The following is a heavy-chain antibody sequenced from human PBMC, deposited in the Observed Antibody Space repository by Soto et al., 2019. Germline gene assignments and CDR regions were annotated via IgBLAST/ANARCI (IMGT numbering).Heavy chain of an antibody. J-gene: IGHJ3*02. CDR2: IIPIFGTA. V-gene: IGHV1-69*13. CDR1: GGTFSSYA. CDR3: ASQYSSSWYSTLDI. Sequence: SVKVSCKASGGTFSSYAISWVRQAPGQGLEWMGGIIPIFGTANYAQKFQGRVTITADESTSTAYMELSSLRSEDTAVYYCASQYSSSWYSTLDIWGQGTMVTVSS. D-gene: IGHD6-13*01.